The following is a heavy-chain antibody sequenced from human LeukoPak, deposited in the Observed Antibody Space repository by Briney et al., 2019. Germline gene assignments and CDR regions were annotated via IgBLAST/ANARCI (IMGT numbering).Heavy chain of an antibody. CDR3: AKGLVGNCNYDWFDP. CDR2: ISGSGGST. J-gene: IGHJ5*02. CDR1: GFTFSSYA. D-gene: IGHD1-7*01. V-gene: IGHV3-23*01. Sequence: GGSLRLSCAASGFTFSSYAMSWVRQAPGKGLEWVSAISGSGGSTYYADSVKGRFTISRDNSKNTLYLQMNSLRAEDTAVYYCAKGLVGNCNYDWFDPWGRGTLVTVSS.